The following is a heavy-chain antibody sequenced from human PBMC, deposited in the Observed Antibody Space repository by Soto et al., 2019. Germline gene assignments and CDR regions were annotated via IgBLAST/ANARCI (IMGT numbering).Heavy chain of an antibody. CDR2: IRNKANSYTR. D-gene: IGHD1-26*01. V-gene: IGHV3-72*01. CDR3: ARDLAGAPYVDL. Sequence: EGQLVESGGGLVQPGGSLRLSCAASGFIFSDQYMDWVRQAPGKGLEWVGRIRNKANSYTREYVASVKGRFTISRDDSKNSLYLQMNSLKTEDTALYYCARDLAGAPYVDLWGRGTLVTVSS. CDR1: GFIFSDQY. J-gene: IGHJ2*01.